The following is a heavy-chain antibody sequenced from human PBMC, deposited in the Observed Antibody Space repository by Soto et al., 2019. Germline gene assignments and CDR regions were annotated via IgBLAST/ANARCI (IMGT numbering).Heavy chain of an antibody. V-gene: IGHV1-18*01. CDR1: GYTFTTHG. D-gene: IGHD2-15*01. Sequence: QVQLVQSGAEVKKPGASVKVSRKASGYTFTTHGISWVRQVPGQGLEWMGWVRGDNGHTNYAQSLQGRVTMTTDTSKNTAYRELRSLRSDDTAVYYCARDLGYCRSGTCYREWFDPWGQGTLVTVSS. CDR2: VRGDNGHT. CDR3: ARDLGYCRSGTCYREWFDP. J-gene: IGHJ5*02.